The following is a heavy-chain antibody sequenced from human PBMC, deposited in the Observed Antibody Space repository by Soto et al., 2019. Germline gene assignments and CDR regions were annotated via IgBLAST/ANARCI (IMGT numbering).Heavy chain of an antibody. D-gene: IGHD4-17*01. CDR3: VSQRTTVLTQAYFDY. CDR1: GGSVTNSSYY. CDR2: VYYRGRS. Sequence: TLSLTCTVSGGSVTNSSYYWGWIRQSPGKGLEWIGSVYYRGRSYSKSSVKSRVTISVDTSKNQFSLNFNSVTASDTALYYCVSQRTTVLTQAYFDYWGPGALVTVSS. V-gene: IGHV4-39*01. J-gene: IGHJ4*02.